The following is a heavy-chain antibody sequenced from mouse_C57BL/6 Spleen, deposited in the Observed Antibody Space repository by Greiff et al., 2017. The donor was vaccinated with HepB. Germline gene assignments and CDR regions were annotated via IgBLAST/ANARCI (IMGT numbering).Heavy chain of an antibody. CDR2: IDPENGDT. CDR3: TTPLDDGYYFAY. CDR1: GFNIKDDY. Sequence: EVKLMESGAELVRPGASVKLSCTASGFNIKDDYMHWVKQRPEQGLEWIGWIDPENGDTEYASKFQGKATITADTSSNTAYLQLSSLTSEDTAVYYCTTPLDDGYYFAYWGQGTLVTVSA. V-gene: IGHV14-4*01. J-gene: IGHJ3*01. D-gene: IGHD2-3*01.